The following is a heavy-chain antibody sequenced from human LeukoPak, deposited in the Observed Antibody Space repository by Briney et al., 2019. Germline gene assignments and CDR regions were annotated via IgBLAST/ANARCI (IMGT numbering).Heavy chain of an antibody. Sequence: ASVKVSCKASGYTFTGYYMHWVRQAPGQGLEWMGWINPNSGGTNYAQKFQGRVTMTRDTSISTAYMELSRLRSDDTAVYYCARGYCSGGSCYSADYYFDYWGQGTLVTVSS. CDR1: GYTFTGYY. CDR3: ARGYCSGGSCYSADYYFDY. V-gene: IGHV1-2*02. CDR2: INPNSGGT. J-gene: IGHJ4*02. D-gene: IGHD2-15*01.